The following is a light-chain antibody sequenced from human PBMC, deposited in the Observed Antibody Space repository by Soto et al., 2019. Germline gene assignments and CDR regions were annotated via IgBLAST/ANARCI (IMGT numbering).Light chain of an antibody. CDR2: DAS. J-gene: IGKJ4*01. Sequence: EIVLTQSPATLSLSPGERVTLSCRASQSVKTELAWFQQRPGQAPRLLIYDASNRATGIPARFSGSGYGTDFTLTISSLEPEDFAVYYCQQREDGLTFGGGTKVEIK. V-gene: IGKV3-11*01. CDR3: QQREDGLT. CDR1: QSVKTE.